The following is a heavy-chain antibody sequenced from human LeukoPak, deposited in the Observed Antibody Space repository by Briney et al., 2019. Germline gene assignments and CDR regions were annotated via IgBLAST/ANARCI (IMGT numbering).Heavy chain of an antibody. CDR3: ARNGEITIFGVVIDNWFDP. CDR2: IYYSGST. Sequence: PSETLSLTCTISGGSISSYYWSWIRQPPGEGLEWIGYIYYSGSTNYNPSLKSRVTISVDTSKNQFSLKLSSVTAADTAVYYCARNGEITIFGVVIDNWFDPWGQGTLVTVSS. CDR1: GGSISSYY. J-gene: IGHJ5*02. V-gene: IGHV4-59*08. D-gene: IGHD3-3*01.